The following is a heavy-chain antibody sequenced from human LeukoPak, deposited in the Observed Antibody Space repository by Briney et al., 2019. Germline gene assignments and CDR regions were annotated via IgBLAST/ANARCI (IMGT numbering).Heavy chain of an antibody. CDR1: GGSFSGYY. J-gene: IGHJ4*02. Sequence: SETLSLTCAVYGGSFSGYYWSWIRQPPGKGLEWIGYIYYSGSTNYNPSLKSRVTISVDTSKNQFSLKLSSVTAADTAVYYCARDRGAGPFDYWGQGTLVTVSS. CDR2: IYYSGST. CDR3: ARDRGAGPFDY. V-gene: IGHV4-59*01. D-gene: IGHD3-10*01.